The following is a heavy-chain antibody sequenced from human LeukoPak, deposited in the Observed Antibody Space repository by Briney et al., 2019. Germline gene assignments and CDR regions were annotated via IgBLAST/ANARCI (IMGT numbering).Heavy chain of an antibody. CDR3: ARVVGGDSGYDGSDY. CDR1: GFTFSSYW. Sequence: GGSLRLSCAASGFTFSSYWMSWVRQAPGKGLEWLANIKQDGSEKYHVDSVKGRFTISSDNAKNSLYLQMNSLRDEDTAMSCCARVVGGDSGYDGSDYWGQGTLVTVSS. D-gene: IGHD5-12*01. CDR2: IKQDGSEK. V-gene: IGHV3-7*01. J-gene: IGHJ4*02.